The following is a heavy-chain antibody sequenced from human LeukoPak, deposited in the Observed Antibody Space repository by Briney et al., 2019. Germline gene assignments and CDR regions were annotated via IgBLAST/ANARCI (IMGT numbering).Heavy chain of an antibody. D-gene: IGHD3-22*01. J-gene: IGHJ4*02. CDR2: IGSSGSTI. CDR1: GFTFSDYY. Sequence: GGSLRLSCAASGFTFSDYYMSWIRQAPGKGLEWVSYIGSSGSTIYYADSVKGRFTISRDNAKNSLYLQMNSLRAEDTAVYYCARDVFYDSSLDYWGQGTLVTVSS. V-gene: IGHV3-11*01. CDR3: ARDVFYDSSLDY.